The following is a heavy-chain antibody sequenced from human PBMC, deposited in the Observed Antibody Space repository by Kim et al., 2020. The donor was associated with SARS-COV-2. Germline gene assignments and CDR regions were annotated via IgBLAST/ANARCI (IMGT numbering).Heavy chain of an antibody. CDR2: ISAYNGNT. V-gene: IGHV1-18*04. CDR3: ARDRWGALGQEQLPPNPFDY. D-gene: IGHD6-6*01. CDR1: GYTFTSYG. J-gene: IGHJ4*02. Sequence: ASVKVSCKASGYTFTSYGISWVRQAPGQGLEWMGWISAYNGNTNYAQKLQGRVTMTTDTSTSTAYMELRSLRSDDTAVYYCARDRWGALGQEQLPPNPFDYWGQGTLVTVSS.